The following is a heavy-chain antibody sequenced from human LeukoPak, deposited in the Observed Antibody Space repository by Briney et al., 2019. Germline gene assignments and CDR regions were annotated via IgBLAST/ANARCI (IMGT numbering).Heavy chain of an antibody. J-gene: IGHJ6*03. CDR3: ARAGILTGYYREYYYYYYYMDV. V-gene: IGHV4-34*01. CDR1: GGSFSGYY. D-gene: IGHD3-9*01. Sequence: SETLSLTCAVYGGSFSGYYWSWIRQPPGKGLEWIGEINHSGSTNYNPSLKSRVTLSVQTSKNQFSLKLSSVTAADTAVYYCARAGILTGYYREYYYYYYYMDVWGKGTTVTISS. CDR2: INHSGST.